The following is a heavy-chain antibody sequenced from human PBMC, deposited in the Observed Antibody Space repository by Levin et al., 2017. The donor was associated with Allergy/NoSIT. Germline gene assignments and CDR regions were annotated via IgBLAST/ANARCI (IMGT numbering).Heavy chain of an antibody. D-gene: IGHD5-18*01. CDR1: GFTFSTYG. CDR3: AKVAYTSMGHRPHFDY. Sequence: GGSLRLSCAASGFTFSTYGMHWVRQAPGKGLEWVTLISYDGSNKYYTDSVKGRFTISRDDSKNTLFLQMNSLRPEDTAVYYCAKVAYTSMGHRPHFDYWGQGTLVTVSS. J-gene: IGHJ4*02. V-gene: IGHV3-30*18. CDR2: ISYDGSNK.